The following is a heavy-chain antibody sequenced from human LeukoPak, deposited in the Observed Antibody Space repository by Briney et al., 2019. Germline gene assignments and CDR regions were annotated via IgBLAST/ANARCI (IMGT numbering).Heavy chain of an antibody. J-gene: IGHJ4*02. CDR2: IYYSGST. CDR1: GGSISSGYY. Sequence: SETLSLTCTVSGGSISSGYYWGWIRQPPGKGLEWIGSIYYSGSTYYNPSLKSRVTISVDTSKNQFSLKLSSVTAADTAVYYCARTPYYDYVWGSYRYAFDYWGQGTLVTVSS. V-gene: IGHV4-39*01. CDR3: ARTPYYDYVWGSYRYAFDY. D-gene: IGHD3-16*02.